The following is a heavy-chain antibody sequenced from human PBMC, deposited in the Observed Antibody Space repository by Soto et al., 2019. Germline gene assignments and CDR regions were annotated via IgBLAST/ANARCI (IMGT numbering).Heavy chain of an antibody. V-gene: IGHV3-23*01. CDR1: GFTFSSYA. CDR2: ISGSGGST. D-gene: IGHD3-3*01. CDR3: AKDRPYYDLWSPPRDY. Sequence: EVQLLESGGGLVQPGGSLRLSCAASGFTFSSYAMSWVRQAPGKGLEWVSAISGSGGSTYYADSVKGRFTISRDNSKNTLYLQMNSLRAEDTAVYYCAKDRPYYDLWSPPRDYWGQGTLVTVSS. J-gene: IGHJ4*02.